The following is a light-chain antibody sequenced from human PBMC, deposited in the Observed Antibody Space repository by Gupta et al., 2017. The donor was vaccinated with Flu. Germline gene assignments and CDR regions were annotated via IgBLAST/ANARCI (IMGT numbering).Light chain of an antibody. CDR1: TGHTNNA. CDR3: QTWGIGTHV. CDR2: LNSDGSH. Sequence: QLALTPSPSLSASLGAPVTLPCTLTTGHTNNAVAWYQQRPGKGPRYLMRLNSDGSHTRADEVPDRISGSNSGAARSRRISGLQSEDEAEYYGQTWGIGTHVFGGGTRLTVL. V-gene: IGLV4-69*01. J-gene: IGLJ3*02.